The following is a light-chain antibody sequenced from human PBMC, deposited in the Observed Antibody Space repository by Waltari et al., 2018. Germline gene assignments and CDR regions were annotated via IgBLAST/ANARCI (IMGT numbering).Light chain of an antibody. V-gene: IGKV1-33*01. CDR1: QSISSY. CDR3: QQHDHLPLT. J-gene: IGKJ3*01. CDR2: AAF. Sequence: DIQMTQSPSSLSASVGDRVTITCRASQSISSYLNWYQQKPGKAPKLLIYAAFNMETGVPTRFSRSGSVTDFTVTISTLQPEDIATYYCQQHDHLPLTFGPGTKVEIK.